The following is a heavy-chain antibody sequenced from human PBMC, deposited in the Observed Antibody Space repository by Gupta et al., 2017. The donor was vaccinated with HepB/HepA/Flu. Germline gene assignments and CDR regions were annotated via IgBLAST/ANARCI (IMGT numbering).Heavy chain of an antibody. CDR3: GAWAGYFDSWSGPFDY. Sequence: QVQLVQSGADVKKPGDSVKVSCKASGYTFTAHFIHWVRQAPGQGLEWMGWINPKSGATNYAQKFQGRLTMTGDTSINTAYLELSSLTSDDTAVYYCGAWAGYFDSWSGPFDYWGQGALVTVSS. J-gene: IGHJ4*02. D-gene: IGHD3-3*01. V-gene: IGHV1-2*02. CDR2: INPKSGAT. CDR1: GYTFTAHF.